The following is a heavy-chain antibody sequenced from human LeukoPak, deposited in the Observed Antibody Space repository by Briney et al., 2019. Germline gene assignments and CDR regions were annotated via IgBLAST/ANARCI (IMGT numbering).Heavy chain of an antibody. CDR3: ARVSRGSDSRSLYYYYMDV. V-gene: IGHV3-30*01. J-gene: IGHJ6*03. CDR1: GFTFSSYA. Sequence: GRSLRLSCAASGFTFSSYAMHWVRQAPGKGLEWVAVISYDGSNRYYADSVKGRFTISRDNSKNTLYLQMNSLRAEDTAVYYCARVSRGSDSRSLYYYYMDVWGKGTTVTVSS. CDR2: ISYDGSNR. D-gene: IGHD6-6*01.